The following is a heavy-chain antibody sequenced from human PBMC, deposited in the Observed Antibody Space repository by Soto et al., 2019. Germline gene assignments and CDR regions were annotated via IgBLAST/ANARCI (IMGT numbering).Heavy chain of an antibody. V-gene: IGHV1-18*01. CDR2: INGYNGNT. Sequence: QVQLLQSGAEMRKPGASVKVSCKTSGYTFINYGVSWVRQAPGQGLAWMGRINGYNGNTNYAQNFQGRVAMTTDTSTSTVYMELRNLRADDTAVCYCARGDSPAQFDYWGQGALVSVSS. CDR3: ARGDSPAQFDY. CDR1: GYTFINYG. J-gene: IGHJ4*02. D-gene: IGHD2-2*01.